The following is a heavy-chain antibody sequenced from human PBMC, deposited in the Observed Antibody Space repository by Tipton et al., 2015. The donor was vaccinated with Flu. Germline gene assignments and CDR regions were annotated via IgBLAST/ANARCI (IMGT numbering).Heavy chain of an antibody. Sequence: GSLRPSCAASGFTFSSYSMNWVRQAPGKGLEWVSSISSSSSYIYYADSVKGRFTISRDNAKNSLYLQMNSLRADDSALYYCARDSHYYESSASLDLDVWGPGTVVTVSS. CDR3: ARDSHYYESSASLDLDV. CDR1: GFTFSSYS. J-gene: IGHJ3*01. D-gene: IGHD3-22*01. CDR2: ISSSSSYI. V-gene: IGHV3-21*01.